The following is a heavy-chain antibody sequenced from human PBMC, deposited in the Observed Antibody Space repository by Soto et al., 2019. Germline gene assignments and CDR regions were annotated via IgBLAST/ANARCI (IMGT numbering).Heavy chain of an antibody. Sequence: QVQLVESGGGVVQPGRSLRLSCAASGFTFRSYGMHWVRQARGKGLEWVAGIWYDGTLKNYADSVKGRFSISRDNSQNTVYLQMNTLRAEDTAVYYCARADCGGQCACDFWGQGTLVSVSS. CDR1: GFTFRSYG. D-gene: IGHD2-21*01. CDR2: IWYDGTLK. V-gene: IGHV3-33*01. CDR3: ARADCGGQCACDF. J-gene: IGHJ4*02.